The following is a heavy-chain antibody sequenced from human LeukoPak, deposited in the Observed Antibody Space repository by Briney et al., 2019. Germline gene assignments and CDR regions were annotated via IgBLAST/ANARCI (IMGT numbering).Heavy chain of an antibody. V-gene: IGHV3-23*01. J-gene: IGHJ4*02. CDR1: GFTFISYA. CDR2: LSASGGTT. D-gene: IGHD1-1*01. CDR3: AKYRVQGTGGSVDY. Sequence: PGGSLRLSCAASGFTFISYAISWVRQAPGKGLGWVSTLSASGGTTYNADSVEGRFTISRDNSKNTLYLQLNSLRAEDTAVYYCAKYRVQGTGGSVDYWGQGTPVTVSS.